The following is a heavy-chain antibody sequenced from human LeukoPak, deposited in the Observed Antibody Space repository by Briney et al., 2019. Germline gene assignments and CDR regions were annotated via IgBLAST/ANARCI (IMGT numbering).Heavy chain of an antibody. CDR1: GFTVSSNY. CDR2: IYSGGST. D-gene: IGHD3-3*01. J-gene: IGHJ6*02. V-gene: IGHV3-53*01. Sequence: GGSLRLSCAASGFTVSSNYMCWVRQAPGKGLEWVSVIYSGGSTYYADSVKGRFTISRDNSKNTLYLQMNSLRAEDTAVYYCARSSITIFGVVIIPYGMDVWGQGTTVTVSS. CDR3: ARSSITIFGVVIIPYGMDV.